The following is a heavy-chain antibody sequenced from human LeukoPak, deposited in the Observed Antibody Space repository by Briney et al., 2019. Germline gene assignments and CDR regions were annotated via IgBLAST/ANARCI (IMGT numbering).Heavy chain of an antibody. J-gene: IGHJ5*02. CDR2: IQNIGTT. D-gene: IGHD5-24*01. CDR1: GGSISSSSYY. V-gene: IGHV4-61*01. Sequence: SETLSLTCTVSGGSISSSSYYWSWLRQPPGEGLEWIGYIQNIGTTNYNPSLKGRVSISIDTSRTQFSLKLTSVTAADTAIYYCARGDGNWFDPWGQGTLVTVSS. CDR3: ARGDGNWFDP.